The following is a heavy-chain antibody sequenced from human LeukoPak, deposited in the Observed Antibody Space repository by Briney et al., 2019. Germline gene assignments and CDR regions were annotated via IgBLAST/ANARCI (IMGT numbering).Heavy chain of an antibody. CDR1: GGSISSSSYY. CDR3: VRDRPKTAADYYYYMDV. V-gene: IGHV4-30-4*08. Sequence: SETLSLTCTVSGGSISSSSYYWGWIRQPPGKGLEWIGYISYSGSASYSPSLKSRVTISLDTSNNQLSLKLSPVTAADTAVYYCVRDRPKTAADYYYYMDVWGKGTTVIVSS. CDR2: ISYSGSA. D-gene: IGHD6-13*01. J-gene: IGHJ6*03.